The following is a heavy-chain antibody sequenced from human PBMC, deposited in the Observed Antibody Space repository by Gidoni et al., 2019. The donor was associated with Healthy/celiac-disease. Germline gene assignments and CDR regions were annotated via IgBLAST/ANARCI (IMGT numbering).Heavy chain of an antibody. Sequence: QVQLVQSGAEVKKPGSSVKVSCKASGGPFSSYTISWVRQAPPGQGLEWMGRIIPILGIANYAQKFQGRVTITADKSTSTAYMELSSLRSEDTAVYYCARAVPAATGYYYYYGMDVWGQGTTVTVSS. V-gene: IGHV1-69*02. J-gene: IGHJ6*02. CDR1: GGPFSSYT. CDR2: IIPILGIA. CDR3: ARAVPAATGYYYYYGMDV. D-gene: IGHD2-2*01.